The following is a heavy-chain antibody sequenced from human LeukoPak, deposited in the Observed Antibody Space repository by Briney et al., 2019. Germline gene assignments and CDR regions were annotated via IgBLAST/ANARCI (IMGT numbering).Heavy chain of an antibody. D-gene: IGHD4-11*01. CDR1: GFTVSSNY. CDR3: ARQGHYSSYAWYYSDY. V-gene: IGHV3-66*04. J-gene: IGHJ4*02. Sequence: GGSLRLSCAASGFTVSSNYMSWVRQAPGKGLEWVSVIYTGGSTYYANSVKGRFTISRDTSKNTLYLQMNSLRVEDTAVYYCARQGHYSSYAWYYSDYWGQGTLVTVSS. CDR2: IYTGGST.